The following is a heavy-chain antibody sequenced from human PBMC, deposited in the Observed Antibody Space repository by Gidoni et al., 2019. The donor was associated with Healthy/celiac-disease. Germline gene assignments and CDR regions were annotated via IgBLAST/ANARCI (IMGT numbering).Heavy chain of an antibody. V-gene: IGHV3-23*01. D-gene: IGHD7-27*01. CDR2: SSGRGGST. J-gene: IGHJ4*02. CDR3: AKGLPLGLSNIFDY. Sequence: VQLLESGGGLVQPGGSLRLSCAASGFTFSSYARSWVRQAPGKGLEWVSASSGRGGSTYYADSVKGRFTISRDNSKNTLYLQMNSLRAEDTAVYYCAKGLPLGLSNIFDYWGQGTLVTVSS. CDR1: GFTFSSYA.